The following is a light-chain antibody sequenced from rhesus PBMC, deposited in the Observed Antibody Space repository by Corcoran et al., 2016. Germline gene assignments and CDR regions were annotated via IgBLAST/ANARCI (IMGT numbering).Light chain of an antibody. V-gene: IGKV1-25*02. CDR2: AAS. J-gene: IGKJ2*01. CDR1: QGISSY. CDR3: QQHHSFPPS. Sequence: DIQMTQSPSSLSVSVGDRVTITCRASQGISSYLAWYQQKPGKPPKLLISAASTLQSGVPSRFSGSGSGTDFTLPISSLQPEDFATYHFQQHHSFPPSFGRGTKVEIK.